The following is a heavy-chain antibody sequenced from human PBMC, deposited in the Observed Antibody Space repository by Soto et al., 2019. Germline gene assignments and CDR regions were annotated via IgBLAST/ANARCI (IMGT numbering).Heavy chain of an antibody. D-gene: IGHD2-2*01. Sequence: EVQLLESGGGLVQPGGSLRLSCTASGFTFSSYAMSWVRQAPGKGLEWVSAIGGSGGGTYYADSVKGRFTISRDNSENTLYLQMNSLRAEDTAVYYCAKEEEYQLLREYFFDYWGQGTLVTVSS. CDR1: GFTFSSYA. CDR3: AKEEEYQLLREYFFDY. J-gene: IGHJ4*02. CDR2: IGGSGGGT. V-gene: IGHV3-23*01.